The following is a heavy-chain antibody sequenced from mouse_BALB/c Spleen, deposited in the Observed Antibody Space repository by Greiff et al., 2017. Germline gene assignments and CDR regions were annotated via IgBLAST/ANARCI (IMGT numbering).Heavy chain of an antibody. CDR1: GFNIKDTY. V-gene: IGHV14-3*02. CDR2: IDPANGNT. CDR3: LGSPWFAY. D-gene: IGHD1-1*01. J-gene: IGHJ3*01. Sequence: EVQLQQSGAELVKPGASVKLSCTASGFNIKDTYMHWVKQRPEQGLEWIGRIDPANGNTKYDPKFQGKATITADTSSNTAYLQLSSLTSEDTAVYYCLGSPWFAYWGQGTLVTVSA.